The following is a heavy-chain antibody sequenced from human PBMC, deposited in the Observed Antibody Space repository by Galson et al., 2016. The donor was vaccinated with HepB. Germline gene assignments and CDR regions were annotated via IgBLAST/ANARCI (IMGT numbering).Heavy chain of an antibody. Sequence: QSGAEVKKPGESLRISCKASGYDFTSYSITWVRQAPGQGLEWMGWIRGYDGKANYAQKVQGRVTMTRDTFTSKVNMELRRLRSDDTAVYYCARGPYCSSTKCFDYYNYYGMDVWGQGTTVTVSS. CDR2: IRGYDGKA. CDR3: ARGPYCSSTKCFDYYNYYGMDV. J-gene: IGHJ6*02. CDR1: GYDFTSYS. D-gene: IGHD2-2*01. V-gene: IGHV1-18*01.